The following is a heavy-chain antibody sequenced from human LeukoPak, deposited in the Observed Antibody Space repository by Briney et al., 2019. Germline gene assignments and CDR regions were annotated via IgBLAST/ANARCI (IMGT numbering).Heavy chain of an antibody. V-gene: IGHV3-7*01. D-gene: IGHD2-21*02. CDR1: GFTFRYYW. CDR2: IKQDASEK. J-gene: IGHJ4*02. CDR3: ARDTGDNFDY. Sequence: PGGSLRLSCAASGFTFRYYWMAWVRQAPGKGLGWVANIKQDASEKYYVDSVRGRFTITRDNAKNSVYLQMNSLRAEDTALYYCARDTGDNFDYGGRGTLVTVFS.